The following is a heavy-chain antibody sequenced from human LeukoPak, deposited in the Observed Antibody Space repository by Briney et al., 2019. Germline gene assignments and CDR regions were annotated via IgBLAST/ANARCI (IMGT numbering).Heavy chain of an antibody. CDR2: ISGSGVST. Sequence: GGSLRLSCAASGFTFSSYSMSWVRQAPGKGLEWVSGISGSGVSTYYADSVKGRFTVSRDNSKNTLYLQMNSLRAEDTAVYYCAKSHSGYGEHSDYWGQGTLVTVSS. V-gene: IGHV3-23*01. J-gene: IGHJ4*02. CDR3: AKSHSGYGEHSDY. D-gene: IGHD5-12*01. CDR1: GFTFSSYS.